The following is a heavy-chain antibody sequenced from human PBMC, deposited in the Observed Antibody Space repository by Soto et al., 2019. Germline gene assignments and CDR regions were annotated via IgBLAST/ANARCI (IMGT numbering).Heavy chain of an antibody. D-gene: IGHD5-18*01. CDR2: ISSSGSTI. CDR1: GFTFSDYY. J-gene: IGHJ1*01. V-gene: IGHV3-11*01. CDR3: ARDRTWIQLWLGLGYFQH. Sequence: PGGSLRLSCAASGFTFSDYYMSWIRQAPGKGLEWVSYISSSGSTIYYADSVKGQFTISRDNAKNSLYMQMNSLRAEYTAVYYCARDRTWIQLWLGLGYFQHLGQGT.